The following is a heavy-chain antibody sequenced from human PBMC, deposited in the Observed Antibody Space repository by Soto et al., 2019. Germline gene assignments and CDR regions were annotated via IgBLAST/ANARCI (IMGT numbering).Heavy chain of an antibody. V-gene: IGHV3-21*01. Sequence: GGSLRLSCAASGFSFSSYTMNWVRQAPGKGLQWVSSITNRGAHTYSADSVKGRFTISRDNDKNSLYLQMNNLRAEDTAIYFCARAHEVAWFDSWGLGTLVTVSS. CDR3: ARAHEVAWFDS. D-gene: IGHD2-15*01. J-gene: IGHJ5*01. CDR1: GFSFSSYT. CDR2: ITNRGAHT.